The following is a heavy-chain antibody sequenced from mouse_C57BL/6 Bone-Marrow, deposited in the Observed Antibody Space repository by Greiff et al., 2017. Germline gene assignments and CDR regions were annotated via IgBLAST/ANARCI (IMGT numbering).Heavy chain of an antibody. Sequence: VQLQQPGAELVKPGASVKMSCKASGYTFTSYWINWVKQRPGQGLEWIGDIYPGSGRTNYNEKFKSKATLTVDKSSSTAYMQLSSLTSEDSAVYYCASESGCYYYGSRYAIDYWGQGTSVTVSS. D-gene: IGHD1-1*01. CDR2: IYPGSGRT. J-gene: IGHJ4*01. CDR3: ASESGCYYYGSRYAIDY. CDR1: GYTFTSYW. V-gene: IGHV1-55*01.